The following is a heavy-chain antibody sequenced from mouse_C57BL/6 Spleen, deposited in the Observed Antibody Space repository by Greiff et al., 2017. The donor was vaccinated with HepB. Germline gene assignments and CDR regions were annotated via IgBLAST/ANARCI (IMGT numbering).Heavy chain of an antibody. CDR1: GYTFTDYY. D-gene: IGHD1-1*01. CDR3: ARRGHYYGSSYVLYAMDY. V-gene: IGHV1-19*01. Sequence: EVQLQESGPVLVKPGASVKMSCKASGYTFTDYYMNWVKQSHGKSLEWIGVINPYNGGTSYNQKFKGKATLTVDKSSSTAYMELNSLTSEDSAVYYCARRGHYYGSSYVLYAMDYWGQGTSVTVSS. CDR2: INPYNGGT. J-gene: IGHJ4*01.